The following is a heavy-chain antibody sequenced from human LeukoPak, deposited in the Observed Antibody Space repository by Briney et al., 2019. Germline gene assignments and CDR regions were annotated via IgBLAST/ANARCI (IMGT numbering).Heavy chain of an antibody. V-gene: IGHV3-7*04. CDR2: MKEDGSKK. CDR1: GLTLSRYW. J-gene: IGHJ4*02. Sequence: AGGSRSLSCAALGLTLSRYWWNWARQAPGRGQEWVATMKEDGSKKDYVDSVKGRFTISRDNAKNSLYLQMNSLRAEDTAVYYCARGIDNWGQGTLVTVSS. CDR3: ARGIDN.